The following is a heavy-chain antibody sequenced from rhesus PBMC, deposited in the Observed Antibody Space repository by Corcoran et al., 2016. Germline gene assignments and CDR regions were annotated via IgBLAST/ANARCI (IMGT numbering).Heavy chain of an antibody. CDR3: ARGRGYSNYFDY. CDR1: GYTFTDYY. Sequence: QVPLVQSGAEVKKPGSSVKVSCKASGYTFTDYYMHWVRQAPRQGLEWMGWSNTYNGNTKDAQKFQGRVTMTRDTSTSTAYMERSSRRSEDTAVYYWARGRGYSNYFDYWGQGVLVTVSS. J-gene: IGHJ4*01. V-gene: IGHV1S2*01. CDR2: SNTYNGNT. D-gene: IGHD5-42*01.